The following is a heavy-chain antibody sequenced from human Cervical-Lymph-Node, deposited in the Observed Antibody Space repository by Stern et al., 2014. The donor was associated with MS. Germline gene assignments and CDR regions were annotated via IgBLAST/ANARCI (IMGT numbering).Heavy chain of an antibody. CDR2: IYWDADK. CDR3: AHSRVVLLRGVPFDY. D-gene: IGHD3-10*01. Sequence: QITLKESGPTLVKPTETLTLTCTFSGFSLTTIGEGVGWIRQPPGKALEWLAMIYWDADKRYSPSLKSRTTIRNDTSKNHDVLALTNMAPVDPATYYCAHSRVVLLRGVPFDYWGQGNLVTVSS. V-gene: IGHV2-5*02. CDR1: GFSLTTIGEG. J-gene: IGHJ4*02.